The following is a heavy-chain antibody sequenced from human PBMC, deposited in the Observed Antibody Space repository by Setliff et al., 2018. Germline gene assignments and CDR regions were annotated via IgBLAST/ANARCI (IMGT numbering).Heavy chain of an antibody. J-gene: IGHJ5*02. D-gene: IGHD3-22*01. V-gene: IGHV4-34*01. CDR1: GGSFSGYY. CDR2: INHRGTT. CDR3: ARGPRFDYESPTYRRRFDP. Sequence: SETLSLTCAVYGGSFSGYYWNWIRQAPGKGLEWIGEINHRGTTSYTPSLKGRVTISVDTSKNLFSLKLSSVTAADTAVYFCARGPRFDYESPTYRRRFDPWGQGTAVTVSS.